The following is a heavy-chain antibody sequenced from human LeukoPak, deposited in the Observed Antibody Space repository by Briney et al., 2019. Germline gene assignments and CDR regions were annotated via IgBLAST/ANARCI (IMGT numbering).Heavy chain of an antibody. J-gene: IGHJ6*03. CDR2: INHSGST. V-gene: IGHV4-34*01. CDR1: GGSFSGYY. CDR3: ARAGLVVPAAILSYYYYYMGV. Sequence: PSETLSLTCAVYGGSFSGYYWSWIRQPPGKGLEWIGEINHSGSTNYNPSLKSRVTISVDTSKNQFSLKLSSVTAADTAVYYCARAGLVVPAAILSYYYYYMGVWGKGTTVTVSS. D-gene: IGHD2-2*02.